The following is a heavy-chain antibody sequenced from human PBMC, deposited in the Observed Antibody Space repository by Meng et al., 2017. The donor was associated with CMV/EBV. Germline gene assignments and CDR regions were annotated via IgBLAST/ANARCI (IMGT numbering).Heavy chain of an antibody. CDR2: ISADNQNT. J-gene: IGHJ4*02. D-gene: IGHD4-17*01. V-gene: IGHV1-18*01. CDR1: GGTFSSYA. Sequence: ASVKVSCKASGGTFSSYAISWVRQAPGQGLEWMGWISADNQNTNLVQRFQGRVTMTIETSTNTAYVGLRSLRSDDTSVYYCAMGGDYGDYHDPFDYWGQGTLVTVSS. CDR3: AMGGDYGDYHDPFDY.